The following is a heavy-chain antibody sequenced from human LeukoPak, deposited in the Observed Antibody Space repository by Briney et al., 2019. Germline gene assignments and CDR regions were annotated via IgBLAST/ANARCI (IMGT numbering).Heavy chain of an antibody. J-gene: IGHJ5*02. CDR3: ARGVGYCSSTSCYWWFDP. CDR1: GFTFSSYW. CDR2: INSDGSST. D-gene: IGHD2-2*01. V-gene: IGHV3-74*01. Sequence: GGSLRLSCAASGFTFSSYWMHWVRQAPGKGLVWVSRINSDGSSTSYADSVKGRFTISRDNAKNTLYLHMNGLRAEDTAVYYCARGVGYCSSTSCYWWFDPWGQGTLVTVSS.